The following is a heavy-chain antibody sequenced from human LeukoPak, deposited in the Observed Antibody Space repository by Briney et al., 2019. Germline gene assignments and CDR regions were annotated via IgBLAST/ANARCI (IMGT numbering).Heavy chain of an antibody. CDR1: GYTFTTYG. D-gene: IGHD1-26*01. V-gene: IGHV1-18*01. CDR2: ISAYNGKT. CDR3: ARVVGATVDPFDY. Sequence: APLKVSPTASGYTFTTYGISWVRQAPGQGREGRGWISAYNGKTNYAHTLHGRVTMTTDTSTSTAYMELRSLRSDDTAGYYGARVVGATVDPFDYWGQGTLVTVSS. J-gene: IGHJ4*02.